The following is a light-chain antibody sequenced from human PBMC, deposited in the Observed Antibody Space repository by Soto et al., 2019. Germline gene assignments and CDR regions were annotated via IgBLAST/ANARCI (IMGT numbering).Light chain of an antibody. V-gene: IGKV1-8*01. CDR1: QGLSSY. J-gene: IGKJ4*01. CDR2: AAS. CDR3: QQYYSYPLT. Sequence: AIRMTQSPSSLSASTGDRVTITCRASQGLSSYLAWYQQKPGKAPKLLIYAASTLQSGVPSRFSGSGSGTDFTLTINCLQSEDCATYYCQQYYSYPLTFGGGTKVEIK.